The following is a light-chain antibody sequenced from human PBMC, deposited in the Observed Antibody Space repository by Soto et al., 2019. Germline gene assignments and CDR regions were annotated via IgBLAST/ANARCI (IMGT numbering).Light chain of an antibody. CDR3: QQDDNLPRT. CDR1: QSVSDY. Sequence: IVLTQSPATLSLSPGEGATLSCRASQSVSDYLAWYHQKPRQAPRLLIYDASNRATGIPDRFSGSGSATDSTPTISRLEHDVSADYYRQQDDNLPRTFGGGTKVEIK. CDR2: DAS. J-gene: IGKJ4*01. V-gene: IGKV3-11*01.